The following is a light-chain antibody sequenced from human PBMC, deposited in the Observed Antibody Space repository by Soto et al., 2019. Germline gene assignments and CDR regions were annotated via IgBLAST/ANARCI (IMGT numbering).Light chain of an antibody. CDR3: QQYNYWPPIT. CDR1: QSVRSH. Sequence: EIVMTQCPATLSVSPGEGVTLSCRASQSVRSHFAWYQQKPGQAPRLLIYGASTRATGIPARFSGSGSGTEFTLTISSLQSEDFAVYYCQQYNYWPPITFGQGTRLAIK. V-gene: IGKV3-15*01. CDR2: GAS. J-gene: IGKJ5*01.